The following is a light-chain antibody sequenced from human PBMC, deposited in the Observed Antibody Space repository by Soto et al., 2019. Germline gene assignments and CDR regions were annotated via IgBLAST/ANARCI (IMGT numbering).Light chain of an antibody. V-gene: IGKV1-5*03. CDR3: QQYSRDPWT. Sequence: DIQMTQSPSTLSAFVGDRVTITCRASQSISNWLAWYQQKPGYAPKLLIYKVSTLNTGVPSRLSGSGSGTGFTLTISSLQPDDFATYYCQQYSRDPWTFGQGTKVDI. CDR1: QSISNW. J-gene: IGKJ1*01. CDR2: KVS.